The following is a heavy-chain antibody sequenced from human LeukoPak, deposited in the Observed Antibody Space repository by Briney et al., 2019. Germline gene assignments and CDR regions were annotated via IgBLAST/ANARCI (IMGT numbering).Heavy chain of an antibody. CDR1: GITLSNYG. CDR3: AKRGVVIRVILVGFHKEAYYFDS. V-gene: IGHV3-23*01. Sequence: GGSLRLSCAVSGITLSNYGMSWVRQAPGKGLEWVSGISGSGGNTYYADSVKGRFTISRDNSKNTLYLQMNSLRAEDTAVYFCAKRGVVIRVILVGFHKEAYYFDSWAREPWSPSPQ. D-gene: IGHD3-22*01. J-gene: IGHJ4*02. CDR2: ISGSGGNT.